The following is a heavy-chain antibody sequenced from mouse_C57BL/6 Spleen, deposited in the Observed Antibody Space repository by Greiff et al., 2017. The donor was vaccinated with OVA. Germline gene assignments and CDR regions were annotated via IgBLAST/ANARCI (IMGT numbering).Heavy chain of an antibody. J-gene: IGHJ3*01. CDR3: ARPDYDYDEAWFAY. V-gene: IGHV5-17*01. CDR1: GFTFSDYG. CDR2: ISSGSSTI. Sequence: EVMLVESGGGLVKPGGSLKLSCAASGFTFSDYGMHWVRQAPEKGLEWVAYISSGSSTIYYADTVKGRFTISRDNAKNTLFLQMTSLRSEDTAMYYCARPDYDYDEAWFAYWGQGTLVTVSA. D-gene: IGHD2-4*01.